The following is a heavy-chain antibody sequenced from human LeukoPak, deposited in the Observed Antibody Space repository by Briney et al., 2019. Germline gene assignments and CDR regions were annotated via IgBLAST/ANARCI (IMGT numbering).Heavy chain of an antibody. V-gene: IGHV3-23*05. J-gene: IGHJ3*02. CDR2: ITNSGRV. CDR1: GFTFFSYA. Sequence: GGSLRLSCAASGFTFFSYAMAWVRQAPGKGLEWVADITNSGRVHYADSVKGRFTISRDDNKNTLHLQMNNLRVEDTAIYFCARARSSYGYGDAFDIWGQGTMVTVSS. CDR3: ARARSSYGYGDAFDI. D-gene: IGHD5-18*01.